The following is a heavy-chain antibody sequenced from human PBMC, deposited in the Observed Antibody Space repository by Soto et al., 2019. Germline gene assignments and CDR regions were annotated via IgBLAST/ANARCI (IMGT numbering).Heavy chain of an antibody. Sequence: SETLSLTCTVSGGSISSYYWSWIRQPPGKGLEWIGYIYYSGSTDYNPSLKSRVTISVDTSKNQFSLKLSSVTAADTAVYYCARDSGIAAIDYWGQGTLVTVSS. CDR3: ARDSGIAAIDY. CDR2: IYYSGST. CDR1: GGSISSYY. J-gene: IGHJ4*02. D-gene: IGHD6-13*01. V-gene: IGHV4-59*01.